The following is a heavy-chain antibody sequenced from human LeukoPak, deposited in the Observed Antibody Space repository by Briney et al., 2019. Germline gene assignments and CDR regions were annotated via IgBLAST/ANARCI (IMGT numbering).Heavy chain of an antibody. CDR2: ISGSGYST. J-gene: IGHJ4*02. CDR3: AKHIMTGTWSFDS. V-gene: IGHV3-23*01. Sequence: PGGSLRLSCAASGFTISNYDMSWVRRAPEKGLEWVSTISGSGYSTYYADSVKGRFTISRDNSKNTLYLQMNSLRAEDTAVYYCAKHIMTGTWSFDSWGQGTLVTVSS. D-gene: IGHD3-9*01. CDR1: GFTISNYD.